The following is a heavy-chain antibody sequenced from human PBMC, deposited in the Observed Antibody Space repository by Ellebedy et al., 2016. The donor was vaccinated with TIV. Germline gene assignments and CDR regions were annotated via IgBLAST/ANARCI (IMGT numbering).Heavy chain of an antibody. V-gene: IGHV3-23*01. D-gene: IGHD4-17*01. CDR1: GFTFTTYA. Sequence: GESLKISCAASGFTFTTYAMHWVRQAPGKGLEWVSGIGTGGNTFYAASVRGRFTISRDTSKNTVFLKMNSLRAEDTAVYYCAKDKVFGDSKWEIDVWGQGTTVTVSS. CDR3: AKDKVFGDSKWEIDV. CDR2: IGTGGNT. J-gene: IGHJ6*02.